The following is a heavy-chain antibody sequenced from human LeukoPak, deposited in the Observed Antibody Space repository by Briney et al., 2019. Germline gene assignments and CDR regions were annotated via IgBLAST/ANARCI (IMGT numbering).Heavy chain of an antibody. CDR2: ISYDGSNK. V-gene: IGHV3-30*18. CDR3: AKASQQWLDYYFDY. J-gene: IGHJ4*02. D-gene: IGHD6-19*01. Sequence: PGGSLRLSCAASGFTFSSYGMHWVRQAPGKGLEWVAVISYDGSNKYYADSVKGRFTISRDNSKNTLYLQMNSLRAEDTAVYYCAKASQQWLDYYFDYWGQGTLVTVSS. CDR1: GFTFSSYG.